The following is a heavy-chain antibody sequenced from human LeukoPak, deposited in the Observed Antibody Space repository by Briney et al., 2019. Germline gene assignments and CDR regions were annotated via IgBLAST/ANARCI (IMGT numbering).Heavy chain of an antibody. CDR1: GGTFSSYA. CDR2: IISIFGTA. V-gene: IGHV1-69*05. CDR3: ARGPPEYCSGGTCYSGRNWIDP. D-gene: IGHD2-15*01. Sequence: SVKVSCKASGGTFSSYAISWVRQAPGQGLEWMGGIISIFGTANYAQKFQGRVTMTRDKSISTAYMVLSRLRSDDTAMYYCARGPPEYCSGGTCYSGRNWIDPWGQGTLVTVSS. J-gene: IGHJ5*02.